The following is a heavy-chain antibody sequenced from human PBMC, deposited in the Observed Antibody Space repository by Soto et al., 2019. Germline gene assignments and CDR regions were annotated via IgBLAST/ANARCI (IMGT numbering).Heavy chain of an antibody. V-gene: IGHV3-30*18. D-gene: IGHD3-3*01. J-gene: IGHJ4*02. Sequence: GGSLRLSCAASGFTFSSYGMHWVRQAPGKGLEWVAVISYDGSNKYYADSVKGRFTISRDNSKNTLYLQMNSLRAEDTAVYYCAKTSPRFLEWLPGTISWTDYWGQGTLVTVSS. CDR2: ISYDGSNK. CDR1: GFTFSSYG. CDR3: AKTSPRFLEWLPGTISWTDY.